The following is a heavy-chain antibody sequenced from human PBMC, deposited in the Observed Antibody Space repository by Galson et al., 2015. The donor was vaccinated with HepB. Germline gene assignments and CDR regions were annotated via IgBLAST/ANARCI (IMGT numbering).Heavy chain of an antibody. CDR2: INHSGST. CDR3: ARGQSTTGGVPDY. D-gene: IGHD4-11*01. V-gene: IGHV4-34*01. Sequence: TLSLTCAVYGGSFSGYYWSWIRQPPGKGLEWIGEINHSGSTNYNPSLKSRVTISVDTSKNQFSLKLSSVTAADTAVYYCARGQSTTGGVPDYWGQGTLVTVSS. CDR1: GGSFSGYY. J-gene: IGHJ4*02.